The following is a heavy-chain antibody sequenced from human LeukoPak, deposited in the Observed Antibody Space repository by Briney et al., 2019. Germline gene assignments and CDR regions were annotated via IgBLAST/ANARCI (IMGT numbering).Heavy chain of an antibody. D-gene: IGHD7-27*01. J-gene: IGHJ3*02. Sequence: PSETLSLTCTVSGGSISSYYWSWIRQPPGKGLEWIGYIYYSGSTNYNPSLKSRVTISVDTSKNQFSLKLSSVTAADTAVYYCASPLTGDHDAFDIWGQGTMVTVSS. CDR1: GGSISSYY. CDR3: ASPLTGDHDAFDI. CDR2: IYYSGST. V-gene: IGHV4-59*01.